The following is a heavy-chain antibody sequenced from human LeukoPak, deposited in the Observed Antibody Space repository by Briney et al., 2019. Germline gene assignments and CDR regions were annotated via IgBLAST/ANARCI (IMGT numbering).Heavy chain of an antibody. CDR2: VVPMFGIR. D-gene: IGHD5-12*01. Sequence: SVPVSCKASGGTFSSYAISWVRQAPGQGLEWMGRVVPMFGIRNYPQTFRGRVNITADKATNTVYMELRSLRAEDTAIYYCATEPSRSYSFDHLDFWGLGTPVTVSS. J-gene: IGHJ4*02. CDR1: GGTFSSYA. CDR3: ATEPSRSYSFDHLDF. V-gene: IGHV1-69*04.